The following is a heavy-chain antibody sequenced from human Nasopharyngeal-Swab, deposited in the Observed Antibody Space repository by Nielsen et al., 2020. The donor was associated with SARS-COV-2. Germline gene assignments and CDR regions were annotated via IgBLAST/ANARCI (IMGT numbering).Heavy chain of an antibody. V-gene: IGHV1-24*01. CDR1: GSTLTEIS. CDR3: ARGFWGRTTGTTRYDAFDI. D-gene: IGHD1-1*01. CDR2: FDPEDGET. Sequence: ASVKVSCKVSGSTLTEISMHWVRQAHGRGLEWMGGFDPEDGETIYAQKFQGRVTMTEDTSIDTAYMELSSLRSEDTAVYYCARGFWGRTTGTTRYDAFDIWGQGTMVTVSS. J-gene: IGHJ3*02.